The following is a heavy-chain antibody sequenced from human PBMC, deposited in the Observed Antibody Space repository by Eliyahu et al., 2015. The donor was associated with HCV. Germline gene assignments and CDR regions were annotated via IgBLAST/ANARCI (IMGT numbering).Heavy chain of an antibody. V-gene: IGHV3-30*03. CDR1: SSYG. Sequence: SSYGMHWVRQAPGKGLEWVAVISYDGSNKYYADSVKGRFTISRDNSKNTLYLQMNSLRAEDTAVYYAHFITMVREGVGMDVWGQGTTVTVSS. CDR3: HFITMVREGVGMDV. J-gene: IGHJ6*02. D-gene: IGHD3-10*01. CDR2: ISYDGSNK.